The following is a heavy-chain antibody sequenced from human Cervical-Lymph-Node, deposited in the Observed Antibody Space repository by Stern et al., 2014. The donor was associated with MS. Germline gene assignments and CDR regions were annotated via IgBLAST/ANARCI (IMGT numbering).Heavy chain of an antibody. D-gene: IGHD3-10*01. CDR3: ARTYYYGSGSQKDYYGMDV. CDR1: GFTFSRYA. V-gene: IGHV3-30-3*01. CDR2: ISYEGSNK. Sequence: VQLVESGGGVVQPGRSLRLSCAASGFTFSRYAMHWVRQAPGKGLEWVAVISYEGSNKYYADSVKGRFTISRDNSKNTLYLQMNSLRAEDTAVYYCARTYYYGSGSQKDYYGMDVWGQGTTVTVSS. J-gene: IGHJ6*02.